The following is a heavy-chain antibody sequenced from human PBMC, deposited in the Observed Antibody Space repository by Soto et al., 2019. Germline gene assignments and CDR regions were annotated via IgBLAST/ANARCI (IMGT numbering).Heavy chain of an antibody. J-gene: IGHJ6*02. CDR1: GYSFTSYL. V-gene: IGHV5-51*01. Sequence: PGESLKISCKGSGYSFTSYLIGWVRQMPGKGLEWMGIIYPGDSDTRYSPSFQGQVTISADKSISTAYLQWSSLKASDTAMYYCARHSEGSDRNYGMDVWGQGTTVTVSS. CDR2: IYPGDSDT. CDR3: ARHSEGSDRNYGMDV.